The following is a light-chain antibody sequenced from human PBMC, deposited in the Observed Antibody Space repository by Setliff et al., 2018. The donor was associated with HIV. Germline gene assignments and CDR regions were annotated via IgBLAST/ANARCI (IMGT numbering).Light chain of an antibody. V-gene: IGLV3-21*04. Sequence: SYELTQPPSVSVAPEKTARITCGGDNIGSKSVHWYQQKSGRAPVLVIYEDNDRPLGIPERFSGSNSGNTATLTISRVEAGDEADYYCQVWDSSSDHYVFGTGTKVTVL. CDR3: QVWDSSSDHYV. CDR2: EDN. J-gene: IGLJ1*01. CDR1: NIGSKS.